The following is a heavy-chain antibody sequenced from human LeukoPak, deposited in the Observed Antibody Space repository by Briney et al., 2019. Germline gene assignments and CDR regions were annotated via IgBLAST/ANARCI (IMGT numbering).Heavy chain of an antibody. V-gene: IGHV3-49*03. J-gene: IGHJ4*02. CDR1: GFTFGDYA. CDR3: TREHPEDIDIVVVPAAMAFDY. CDR2: IRSKAYGGTT. D-gene: IGHD2-2*01. Sequence: PGGSLRLSCTASGFTFGDYAMSWFRQAPGKGLEWVGFIRSKAYGGTTEYAASVKGRFTISRDDSKSIAYLQMNSLKTEDTAVYYCTREHPEDIDIVVVPAAMAFDYWGQGTLVTVSS.